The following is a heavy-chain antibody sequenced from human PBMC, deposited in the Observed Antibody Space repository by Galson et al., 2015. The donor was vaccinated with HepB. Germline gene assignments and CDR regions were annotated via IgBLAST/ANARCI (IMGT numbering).Heavy chain of an antibody. D-gene: IGHD2-21*01. Sequence: SLRLSCAASGFTFRNYAMNWVRQAPGKGLEWVSVISSGGTNTYYADPVKGRFAVSRDNSKNTLYLQMNSLRAEDTAIYYCAKDGILQCVHDCHIDHWGQGTRVTVSS. CDR3: AKDGILQCVHDCHIDH. CDR1: GFTFRNYA. CDR2: ISSGGTNT. J-gene: IGHJ4*02. V-gene: IGHV3-23*03.